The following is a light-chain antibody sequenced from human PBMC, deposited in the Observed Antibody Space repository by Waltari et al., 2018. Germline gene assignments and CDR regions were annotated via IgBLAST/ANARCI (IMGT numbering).Light chain of an antibody. J-gene: IGLJ1*01. Sequence: QSALTQPASVSGSPGQSITISCTGTSSDIGGFDYASWYQQHPGNVPRLVIHNVSRRPPGVSTRFSGSKSGNTASLTISGLQAEDEADYYCISYTSRTTYVFGTGTKVTVL. CDR3: ISYTSRTTYV. CDR1: SSDIGGFDY. V-gene: IGLV2-14*01. CDR2: NVS.